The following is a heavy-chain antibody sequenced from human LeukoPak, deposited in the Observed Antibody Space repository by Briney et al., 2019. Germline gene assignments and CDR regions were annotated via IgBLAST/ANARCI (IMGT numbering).Heavy chain of an antibody. V-gene: IGHV3-21*01. CDR2: ISSSSSYI. CDR1: GFIFSSYR. D-gene: IGHD5-12*01. J-gene: IGHJ6*03. CDR3: ARILVATVYYMDV. Sequence: GGSLRLSCAASGFIFSSYRMNWVRQAPGKGLEWVSSISSSSSYIYYADSVKGRFTISRDNAKNSLYLQMNSLRAEHTAVYYCARILVATVYYMDVWGKGTTVTIS.